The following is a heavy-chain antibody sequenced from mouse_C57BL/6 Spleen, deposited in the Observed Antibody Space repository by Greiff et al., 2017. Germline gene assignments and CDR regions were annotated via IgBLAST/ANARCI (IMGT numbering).Heavy chain of an antibody. CDR1: GYTFTSYG. D-gene: IGHD1-1*01. J-gene: IGHJ4*01. CDR2: IYPRSGNT. Sequence: VQGVESGAELARPGASVKLSCKASGYTFTSYGISWVKQRTGQGLEWIGEIYPRSGNTYYNEKFKGKATLTADKSSSTAYMELRSLTSEDSAVYFCAYYGSSSGAMDYWGQGTSVTVSS. CDR3: AYYGSSSGAMDY. V-gene: IGHV1-81*01.